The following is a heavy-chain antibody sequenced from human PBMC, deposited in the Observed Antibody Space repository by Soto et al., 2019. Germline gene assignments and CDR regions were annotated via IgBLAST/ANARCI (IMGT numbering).Heavy chain of an antibody. CDR2: IYPGDSDT. D-gene: IGHD3-16*02. Sequence: EVQLVQSGAEVKKPGESLKISCKGSGYSFTSYWIGWVRQMPGKGLEWMGIIYPGDSDTRYSPSFQGQVTISADKSISTAYLQWSSLKASDTAMYYCARPAIRLGELSLIDYWGQGTLVTVSS. CDR1: GYSFTSYW. CDR3: ARPAIRLGELSLIDY. J-gene: IGHJ4*02. V-gene: IGHV5-51*01.